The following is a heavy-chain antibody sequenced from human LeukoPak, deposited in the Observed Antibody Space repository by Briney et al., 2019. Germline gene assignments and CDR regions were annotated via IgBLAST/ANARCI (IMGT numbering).Heavy chain of an antibody. D-gene: IGHD3-3*02. CDR3: VNGHFRGY. J-gene: IGHJ4*02. CDR2: ISSHGTTI. CDR1: GFTFSDYE. V-gene: IGHV3-48*03. Sequence: HPGGSLRLSCAASGFTFSDYEMNWVRQAPGKGLEWVSYISSHGTTIYYADSVKGRFTISRDNAKNSLYLQMNSLRAEDTAVYHCVNGHFRGYWGQGTLVTVSS.